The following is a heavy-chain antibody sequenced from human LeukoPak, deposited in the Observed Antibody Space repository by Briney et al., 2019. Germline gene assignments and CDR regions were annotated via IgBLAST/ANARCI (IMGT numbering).Heavy chain of an antibody. CDR3: AKDSKITSADYYFDY. V-gene: IGHV3-30*19. Sequence: GGSLRLSCAASGFSFSSYAMHWVRQAPGKGLEWVTVIANDGRDKKYADSVRGRFTISRDNSKNTVYLQMDSLRVEDMAVYYCAKDSKITSADYYFDYWGLGTLVTVSS. J-gene: IGHJ4*02. CDR1: GFSFSSYA. CDR2: IANDGRDK. D-gene: IGHD6-13*01.